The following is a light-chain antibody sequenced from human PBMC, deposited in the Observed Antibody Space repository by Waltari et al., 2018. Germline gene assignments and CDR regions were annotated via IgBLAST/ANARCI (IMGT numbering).Light chain of an antibody. CDR1: SSDLGKYNY. Sequence: QSALTQPAPVSGSPGQSITISCTGTSSDLGKYNYVSWYQHLPGKVPKVMISEVTKRPSGVSNRFSGSKSGNTASLTISGLQADDEAEYYCCSDAGSGTYVFGTGTKLTVV. J-gene: IGLJ1*01. CDR2: EVT. CDR3: CSDAGSGTYV. V-gene: IGLV2-23*02.